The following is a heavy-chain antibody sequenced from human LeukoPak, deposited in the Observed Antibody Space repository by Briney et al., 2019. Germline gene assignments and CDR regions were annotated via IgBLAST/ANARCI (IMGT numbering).Heavy chain of an antibody. CDR3: ARDLYGSGPEDY. J-gene: IGHJ4*02. V-gene: IGHV1-8*01. Sequence: ASVKVSCKASGYTFTSYDINWVRQATGQGLEWMGWMNTNSGNTGYAQKFQGRVTMTRNTSISTAYMELSSLRSEDTAVYYCARDLYGSGPEDYWGQGTLVTVSS. CDR1: GYTFTSYD. D-gene: IGHD3-10*01. CDR2: MNTNSGNT.